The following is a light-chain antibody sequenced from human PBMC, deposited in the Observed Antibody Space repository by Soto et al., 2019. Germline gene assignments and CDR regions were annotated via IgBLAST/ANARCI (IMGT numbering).Light chain of an antibody. CDR3: SSYTTTNTVI. V-gene: IGLV2-14*01. J-gene: IGLJ2*01. CDR1: SSDVGGYNY. CDR2: EVS. Sequence: QSALTQPASVSGSPGQSITISCTGTSSDVGGYNYVSWYQQHPGKAPKLMIYEVSHRPSGVSNRLSGSKSGNTASLTISGLQAEDEAGYYCSSYTTTNTVIFGGGTKLTVL.